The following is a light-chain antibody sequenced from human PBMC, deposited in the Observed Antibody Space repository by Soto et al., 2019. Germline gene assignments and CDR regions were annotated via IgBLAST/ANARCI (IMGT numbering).Light chain of an antibody. CDR1: SSNIGAGYD. Sequence: QSVLTQTPSVSGAPGQRVTISCTGSSSNIGAGYDVHWYQQLPGTAPKLLIYANSIRPSGVPDRSSGSKSGTSASLAITGLQAEDEADYYCQSYDSSLSGYVFGTGTKVTVL. CDR3: QSYDSSLSGYV. V-gene: IGLV1-40*01. J-gene: IGLJ1*01. CDR2: ANS.